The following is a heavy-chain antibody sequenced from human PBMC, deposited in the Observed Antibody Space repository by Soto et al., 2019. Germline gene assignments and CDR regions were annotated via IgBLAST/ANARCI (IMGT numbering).Heavy chain of an antibody. CDR1: GFGFRHYF. V-gene: IGHV3-11*01. D-gene: IGHD5-12*01. J-gene: IGHJ4*02. Sequence: GGSLRLSCAASGFGFRHYFMSWMRQAPGKGLEWVSYIGPYGNSKYYADSVKGRFTISRDDAKESLYLDMNNLRAEDTAVYYCARDDYTYGVYWGQGSLVTVS. CDR3: ARDDYTYGVY. CDR2: IGPYGNSK.